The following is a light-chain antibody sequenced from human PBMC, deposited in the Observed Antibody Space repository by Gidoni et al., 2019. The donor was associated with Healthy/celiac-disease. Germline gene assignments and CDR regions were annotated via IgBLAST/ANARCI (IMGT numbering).Light chain of an antibody. Sequence: DTQMTQPPSSLSASAGDRVTITCQASQDISNYLNWYQQKPGKAPKLLIYDASNLETGVPSRFSGSGSGTDFTFTISSLQPEEIATYYCQQYDNLSSTFGGGTKVEIK. V-gene: IGKV1-33*01. CDR1: QDISNY. CDR2: DAS. CDR3: QQYDNLSST. J-gene: IGKJ4*01.